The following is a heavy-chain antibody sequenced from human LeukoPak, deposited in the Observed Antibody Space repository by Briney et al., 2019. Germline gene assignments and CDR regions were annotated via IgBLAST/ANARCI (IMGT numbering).Heavy chain of an antibody. Sequence: SETLSLTCTVSGVSISSYYWSWIRQPAGKGLEWIGRIYTSGSTNYNPSLKSRVTMSVDTSKNQFSLKLSSVTAADTAVYYCARDNSVRDEAWWFNPWGQGTLVTVSS. J-gene: IGHJ5*02. CDR2: IYTSGST. D-gene: IGHD5-24*01. CDR1: GVSISSYY. CDR3: ARDNSVRDEAWWFNP. V-gene: IGHV4-4*07.